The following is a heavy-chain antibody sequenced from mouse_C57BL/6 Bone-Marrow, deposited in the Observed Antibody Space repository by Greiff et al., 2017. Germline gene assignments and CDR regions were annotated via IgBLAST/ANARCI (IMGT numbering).Heavy chain of an antibody. CDR1: GYTFTSYG. D-gene: IGHD2-4*01. V-gene: IGHV1-81*01. J-gene: IGHJ3*01. Sequence: QVQLKQSGAELARPGASVKLSCKASGYTFTSYGISWVKQRTGQGLEWIGEIYPRSGNTYYNEKFKGKATLTADKSSSTAYMELRSLTSEDSAVYFCARTITRAYWGQGTLVTVSA. CDR2: IYPRSGNT. CDR3: ARTITRAY.